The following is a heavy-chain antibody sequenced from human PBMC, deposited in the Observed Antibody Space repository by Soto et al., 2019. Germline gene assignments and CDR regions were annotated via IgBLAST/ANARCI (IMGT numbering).Heavy chain of an antibody. CDR1: GFTFSSYA. V-gene: IGHV3-23*01. Sequence: GGSLRLSCAASGFTFSSYAMSWVRQAPGKGLEWVSAISGSGGSTYYADSVKGRFTISRDNSKNTLYLQMNSLRAEDTAVYYCAKDLRTGYCSSNSCLRGWFDPWGQGTLVTVSS. D-gene: IGHD2-2*01. J-gene: IGHJ5*02. CDR2: ISGSGGST. CDR3: AKDLRTGYCSSNSCLRGWFDP.